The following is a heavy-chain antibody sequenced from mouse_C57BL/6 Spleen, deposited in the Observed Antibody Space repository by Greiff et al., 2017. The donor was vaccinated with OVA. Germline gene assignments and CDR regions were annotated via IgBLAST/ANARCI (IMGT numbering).Heavy chain of an antibody. CDR2: IYPRSGNT. Sequence: QVQLQQSGAELARPGASVKLSCKASGYTFTSYGISWVKQRTGQGLEWIGEIYPRSGNTYYNEKFKGKATLTADKSSSTAYMELRSLTSEDSAVYFCARGRFITTVVADAMDYWGQGTSVTVSS. D-gene: IGHD1-1*01. J-gene: IGHJ4*01. CDR3: ARGRFITTVVADAMDY. V-gene: IGHV1-81*01. CDR1: GYTFTSYG.